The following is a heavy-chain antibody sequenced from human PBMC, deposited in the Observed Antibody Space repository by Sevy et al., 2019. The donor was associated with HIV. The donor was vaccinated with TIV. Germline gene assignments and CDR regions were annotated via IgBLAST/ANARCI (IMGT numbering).Heavy chain of an antibody. CDR1: GFPFGSYE. Sequence: GGSLRLSCTASGFPFGSYEMNWVRQAPGKGLEWVANIKEDGTEIYYLDSLKGRFTISRDNAKNLLYLQMNSLRAEDTAVYYCARGGYYGYSGLDYWGQGTLVTVSS. CDR2: IKEDGTEI. J-gene: IGHJ4*02. D-gene: IGHD3-10*01. CDR3: ARGGYYGYSGLDY. V-gene: IGHV3-7*01.